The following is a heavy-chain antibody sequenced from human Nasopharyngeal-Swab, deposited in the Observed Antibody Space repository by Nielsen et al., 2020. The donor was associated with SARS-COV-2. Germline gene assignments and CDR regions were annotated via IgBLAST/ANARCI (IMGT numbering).Heavy chain of an antibody. CDR1: GGSFSGYY. J-gene: IGHJ4*02. CDR2: INHSGST. V-gene: IGHV4-34*01. Sequence: SETLPLTCAVYGGSFSGYYWSWIRQPPGKGLEWIGEINHSGSTDYNPSLKSRVTISVDTSKNQFSLKLSSVTAADTAVYYCARGPRITMVRRVIPRDYYFDYWGQGTLVTVSS. D-gene: IGHD3-10*01. CDR3: ARGPRITMVRRVIPRDYYFDY.